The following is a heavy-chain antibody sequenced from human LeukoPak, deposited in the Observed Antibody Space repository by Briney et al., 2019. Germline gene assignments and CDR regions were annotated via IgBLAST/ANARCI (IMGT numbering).Heavy chain of an antibody. CDR3: ARGRWLQTHFDY. Sequence: ASVKVSCKASGYTFTNYAILWVRQAPGQGLEWMGWISAYNGNTNYAQKLQGRVTMTTDTSTSTAYMELRSLRSDDTAVYYCARGRWLQTHFDYWGQGTLVTVSS. CDR1: GYTFTNYA. V-gene: IGHV1-18*01. D-gene: IGHD5-24*01. CDR2: ISAYNGNT. J-gene: IGHJ4*02.